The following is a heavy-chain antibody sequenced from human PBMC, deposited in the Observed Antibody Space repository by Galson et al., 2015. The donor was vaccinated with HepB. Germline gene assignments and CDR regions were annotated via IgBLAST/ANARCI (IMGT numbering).Heavy chain of an antibody. Sequence: SLRLSCAASGFTFSSYAMSWVRQAPGKGLEWVSVISYSGGNTYYADSVKGRFTISRDSSKNTLYLQMSSLRAEDTAVYYCARGTTTIDYWGQGTLVTVSS. CDR1: GFTFSSYA. V-gene: IGHV3-23*01. CDR3: ARGTTTIDY. CDR2: ISYSGGNT. J-gene: IGHJ4*02. D-gene: IGHD3-16*01.